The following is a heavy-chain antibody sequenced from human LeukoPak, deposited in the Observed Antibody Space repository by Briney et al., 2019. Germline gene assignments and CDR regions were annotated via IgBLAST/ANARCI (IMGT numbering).Heavy chain of an antibody. Sequence: PGGSLRLSCAASGFTFSSYWMSWVRQAPGKGLEWVANIKQDGSEKYYVDSVKGRFTISRDNAKNSLYLQMNSLRAEDTAVYYCARDTNYLQEWLHDAFDIWGQGTMVTVSS. CDR1: GFTFSSYW. CDR3: ARDTNYLQEWLHDAFDI. D-gene: IGHD5-12*01. CDR2: IKQDGSEK. J-gene: IGHJ3*02. V-gene: IGHV3-7*01.